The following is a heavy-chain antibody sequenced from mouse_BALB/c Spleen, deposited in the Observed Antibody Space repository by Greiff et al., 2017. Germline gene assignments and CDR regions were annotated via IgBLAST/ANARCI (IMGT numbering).Heavy chain of an antibody. J-gene: IGHJ4*01. CDR3: ARIYGNSLAMDY. Sequence: EVKVVESGGGLVKPGGSLKLSCAASGFTFSSYAMSWVRQSPEKRLEWVAEISSGGSYTYYPDTVTGRFTISRDNAKNTLYLEMSSLRSEDTAMYYCARIYGNSLAMDYWGQGTSVTVSS. D-gene: IGHD2-1*01. CDR2: ISSGGSYT. V-gene: IGHV5-9-4*01. CDR1: GFTFSSYA.